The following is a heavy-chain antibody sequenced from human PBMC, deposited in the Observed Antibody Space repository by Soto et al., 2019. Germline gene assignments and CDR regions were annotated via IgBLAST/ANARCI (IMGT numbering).Heavy chain of an antibody. D-gene: IGHD6-19*01. CDR3: AREYSSGWYGGAFDI. J-gene: IGHJ3*02. Sequence: ESGPTLVKPTQTLTLTCTFSGFSLSTSGVGVGWIRQPPGKALEWLALIYWDDDKRYSPSLKSRLTITKDTSKNQVVLTMTNMDPVDTATYYCAREYSSGWYGGAFDIWGQGTMVTVSS. CDR1: GFSLSTSGVG. CDR2: IYWDDDK. V-gene: IGHV2-5*02.